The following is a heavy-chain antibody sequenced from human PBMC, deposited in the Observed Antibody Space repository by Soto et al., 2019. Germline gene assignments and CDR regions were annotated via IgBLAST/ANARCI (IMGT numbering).Heavy chain of an antibody. CDR1: GGSISSGGYY. CDR2: IYYSGST. Sequence: PSETLSLTCTVSGGSISSGGYYWSWIRQHPGKGLEWIGYIYYSGSTYYNPSLKSRVTISVDTSKNQFSLKLSSVTAADTAVYYCARSYSSSWYMDVNDAFDIWGQGTMVTVSS. J-gene: IGHJ3*02. D-gene: IGHD6-13*01. CDR3: ARSYSSSWYMDVNDAFDI. V-gene: IGHV4-31*03.